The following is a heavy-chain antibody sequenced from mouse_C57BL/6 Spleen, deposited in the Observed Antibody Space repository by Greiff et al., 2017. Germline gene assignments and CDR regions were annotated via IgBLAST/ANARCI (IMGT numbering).Heavy chain of an antibody. Sequence: EVQLVESGGDLVKPGGSLKLSCAASGFTFSSYGMSWVRQTPDKRLEWVATISSGGSYTYYPDSVKGRFTISRDTAKNTLYLQMSSLKSEDTAMYYCARQHYDYDGWFAYWGQGTLVTVSA. CDR1: GFTFSSYG. D-gene: IGHD2-4*01. J-gene: IGHJ3*01. CDR2: ISSGGSYT. V-gene: IGHV5-6*01. CDR3: ARQHYDYDGWFAY.